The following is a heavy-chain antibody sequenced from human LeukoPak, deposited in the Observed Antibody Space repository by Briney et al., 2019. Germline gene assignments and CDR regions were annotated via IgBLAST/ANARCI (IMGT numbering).Heavy chain of an antibody. CDR2: IYYSGST. D-gene: IGHD3-22*01. V-gene: IGHV4-59*01. J-gene: IGHJ3*02. CDR3: ARERRITMIVVVTAFDAFDI. CDR1: GGSISSYY. Sequence: SETLSLTCTVSGGSISSYYWSWIRQPPGKGLEWIGYIYYSGSTNYNPSLKSRVTISVDTSKNQFSLKLSSVTAADTAVYYCARERRITMIVVVTAFDAFDIWGQGTMVTVSS.